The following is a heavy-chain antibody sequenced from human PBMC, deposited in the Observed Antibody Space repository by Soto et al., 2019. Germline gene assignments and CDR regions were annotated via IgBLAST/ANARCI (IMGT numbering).Heavy chain of an antibody. Sequence: QVQLVQSGAEVKKPGSSVKVSCKASGGTFSSYAISWVRQVPGQGLEWMGGIIPIFGTANYAQKFQGRVTITADESTSTAYMELSSLRSEDTAVYYCARDPYEYQPHYYYYGMDVWGQGTTVTVSS. V-gene: IGHV1-69*01. J-gene: IGHJ6*02. D-gene: IGHD2-2*01. CDR3: ARDPYEYQPHYYYYGMDV. CDR2: IIPIFGTA. CDR1: GGTFSSYA.